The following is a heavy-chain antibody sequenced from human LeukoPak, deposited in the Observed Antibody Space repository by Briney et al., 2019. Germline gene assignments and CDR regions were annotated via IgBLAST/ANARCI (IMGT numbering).Heavy chain of an antibody. J-gene: IGHJ4*02. CDR3: AKRLLVGTTVRPYFDY. Sequence: GRSLRLSCAASGFTFSTNAISWVRQAPGKGLEWVSTITGGGGGTYYADSVKGRFTISRDNSKHTLYLEMNSLRAEDTAVYYCAKRLLVGTTVRPYFDYWGQGTLVTVSS. CDR1: GFTFSTNA. CDR2: ITGGGGGT. D-gene: IGHD1-26*01. V-gene: IGHV3-23*01.